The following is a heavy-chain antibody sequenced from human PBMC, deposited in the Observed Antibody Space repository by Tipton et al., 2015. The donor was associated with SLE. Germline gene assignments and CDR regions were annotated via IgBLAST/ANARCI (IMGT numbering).Heavy chain of an antibody. Sequence: TLSLTCTVSGGSINSYSWSWIRQPAEKGLEWIGRIYTSGSTNYNPSLKSRVTMSVDTSKNQFSLKLSSVTAADTAVYYCARDPYGDTHFDLWGRGTLVTVSS. V-gene: IGHV4-4*07. CDR3: ARDPYGDTHFDL. J-gene: IGHJ2*01. CDR2: IYTSGST. D-gene: IGHD4-17*01. CDR1: GGSINSYS.